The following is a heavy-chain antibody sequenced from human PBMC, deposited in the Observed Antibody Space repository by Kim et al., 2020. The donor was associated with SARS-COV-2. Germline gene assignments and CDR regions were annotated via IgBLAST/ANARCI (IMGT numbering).Heavy chain of an antibody. CDR2: IYYSGST. Sequence: SETLSLTCTVSGGSISSSSYYWGWIRQPPGKGLEWIGSIYYSGSTYYNPSLKSRVTISVDTSKNQFSLKLSSVTAADTAVYYCARRSWLITFDYWGQGTLVTVSS. J-gene: IGHJ4*02. D-gene: IGHD3-22*01. V-gene: IGHV4-39*01. CDR1: GGSISSSSYY. CDR3: ARRSWLITFDY.